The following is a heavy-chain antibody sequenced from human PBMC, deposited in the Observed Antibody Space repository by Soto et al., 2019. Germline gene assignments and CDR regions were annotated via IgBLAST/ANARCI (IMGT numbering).Heavy chain of an antibody. Sequence: AGGSLRLSCAASAFTFSGYWMHWVRQAPGRGLVWVSRLNSDGSTTNYADSVKGRFTISRDNAKNTLYLEMNSLGADDTAVYYCARGIKNYYGMDVWGQGTTVTVSS. CDR2: LNSDGSTT. CDR3: ARGIKNYYGMDV. V-gene: IGHV3-74*01. J-gene: IGHJ6*02. CDR1: AFTFSGYW. D-gene: IGHD2-21*01.